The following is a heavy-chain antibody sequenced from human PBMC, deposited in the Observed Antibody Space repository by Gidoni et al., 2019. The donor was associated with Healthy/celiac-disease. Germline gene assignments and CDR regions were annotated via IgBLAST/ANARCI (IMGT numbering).Heavy chain of an antibody. Sequence: QVQLQQWGAGLLKPSETLSLTCAVYGGSFSGYYWSWIRQPPGKGLEWIGEINHSGSTNYNPSLKSRVTISVDTSKNQFSLKLSSVTAADTAVYYCARGGYSGYGPSYWGQGTLVTVSS. D-gene: IGHD5-12*01. CDR1: GGSFSGYY. CDR3: ARGGYSGYGPSY. V-gene: IGHV4-34*01. CDR2: INHSGST. J-gene: IGHJ4*02.